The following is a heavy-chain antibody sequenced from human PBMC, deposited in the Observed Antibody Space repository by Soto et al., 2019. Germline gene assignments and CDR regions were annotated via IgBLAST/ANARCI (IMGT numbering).Heavy chain of an antibody. V-gene: IGHV4-39*01. CDR2: IYYSGST. Sequence: QLQLQESGPGLVKPSETLSLTCTVSGGSISSSSYYWGWIRQPPGKGLEWIGSIYYSGSTYYNPSLKSRVTISVDTSKNQFALKLSSVTAADTAVYYCARFRIPGVYGGAKYYFDYWGQGTLVTVSS. J-gene: IGHJ4*02. CDR1: GGSISSSSYY. D-gene: IGHD6-13*01. CDR3: ARFRIPGVYGGAKYYFDY.